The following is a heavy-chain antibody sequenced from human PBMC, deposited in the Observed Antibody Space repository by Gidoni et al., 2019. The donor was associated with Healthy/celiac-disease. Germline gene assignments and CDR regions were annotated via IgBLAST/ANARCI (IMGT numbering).Heavy chain of an antibody. CDR2: IGPGGDT. V-gene: IGHV3-13*04. CDR3: AREARGSGTLAWDY. Sequence: EVQLVESGGGVVQHGGSLRLSCAASGFIFSRYEIHGVRQALGKRLEWVSAIGPGGDTHYAGSVRGRFTVSRENAKDSLYLQMNSLRVEDTAVYYCAREARGSGTLAWDYWGQGTLVTVSS. CDR1: GFIFSRYE. D-gene: IGHD3-10*01. J-gene: IGHJ4*02.